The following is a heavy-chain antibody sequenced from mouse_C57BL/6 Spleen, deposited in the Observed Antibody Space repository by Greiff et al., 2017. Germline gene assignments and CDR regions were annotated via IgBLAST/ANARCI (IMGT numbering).Heavy chain of an antibody. D-gene: IGHD2-5*01. J-gene: IGHJ2*01. V-gene: IGHV1-19*01. CDR1: GYTFTDYY. CDR3: AREGNDSNYDY. CDR2: INPYNGGT. Sequence: EVQLQQSGPVLVKPGASVKMSCKASGYTFTDYYMNWVKQSHGKSLEWIGVINPYNGGTSYNQKFKGKATLTVDKSSSTAYMELNSLTSEDSAVYYCAREGNDSNYDYWGQGTTLTVSS.